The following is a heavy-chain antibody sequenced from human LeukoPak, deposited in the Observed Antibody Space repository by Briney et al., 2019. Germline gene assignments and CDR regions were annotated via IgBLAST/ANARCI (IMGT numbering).Heavy chain of an antibody. V-gene: IGHV4-39*01. J-gene: IGHJ4*02. Sequence: PSETLSLTCTVSGDSISSSRYYWGWIRQPPGEGLEWIGTVYYSGSTYYNPSLKSRVTISVDTSKNQFSLKLISVTAADTAVYYCAAAHYSSSWYYFDYWGQGTLVTVSS. CDR2: VYYSGST. D-gene: IGHD6-13*01. CDR3: AAAHYSSSWYYFDY. CDR1: GDSISSSRYY.